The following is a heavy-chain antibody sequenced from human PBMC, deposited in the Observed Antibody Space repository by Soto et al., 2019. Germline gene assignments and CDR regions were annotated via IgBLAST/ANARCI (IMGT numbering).Heavy chain of an antibody. V-gene: IGHV4-39*01. D-gene: IGHD1-1*01. CDR2: IYYSGST. CDR1: GGSISSSSYY. J-gene: IGHJ6*02. Sequence: SEALSLTCTVSGGSISSSSYYWGWIRQPPGKGLEWIGSIYYSGSTYYNPSLKSRVTISVDTSKNQFSLKLSSVPAADTAVYYCARSSGTYYYYGMDVWGQGTTVTVSS. CDR3: ARSSGTYYYYGMDV.